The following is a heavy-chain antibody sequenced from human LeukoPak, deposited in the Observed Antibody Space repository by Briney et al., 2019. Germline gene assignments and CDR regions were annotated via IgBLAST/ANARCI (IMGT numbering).Heavy chain of an antibody. D-gene: IGHD4-17*01. J-gene: IGHJ6*02. Sequence: GRSLRLSCAASGFTFSSYAMHWVRQAPGKGLEWVAVISYDGSNKYYADSVKGRFTISRDNSKNTLYLQMNSLRAEDTAVYYCARDRSAYGEYYYYGMDVWGQGTTVTVSS. CDR3: ARDRSAYGEYYYYGMDV. CDR1: GFTFSSYA. CDR2: ISYDGSNK. V-gene: IGHV3-30*04.